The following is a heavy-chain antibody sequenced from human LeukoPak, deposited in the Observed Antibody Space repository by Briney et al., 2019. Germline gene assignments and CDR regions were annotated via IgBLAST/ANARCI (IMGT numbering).Heavy chain of an antibody. Sequence: ASVKVSCKASGYTFTSYDINWVRQATGQGLEWMGWMNPNSGNTGYAQKFQGRVTMTRDTSTSTVYMELSSLRSEDTAVYYCARALRRYHCSSTSCSQMNYWGQGTLVTVSS. CDR1: GYTFTSYD. CDR3: ARALRRYHCSSTSCSQMNY. D-gene: IGHD2-2*01. CDR2: MNPNSGNT. V-gene: IGHV1-8*01. J-gene: IGHJ4*02.